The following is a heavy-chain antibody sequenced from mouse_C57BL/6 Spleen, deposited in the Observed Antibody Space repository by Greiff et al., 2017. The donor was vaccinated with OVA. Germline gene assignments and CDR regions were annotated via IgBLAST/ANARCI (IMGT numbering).Heavy chain of an antibody. CDR1: GYAFSSYW. V-gene: IGHV1-80*01. D-gene: IGHD4-1*01. J-gene: IGHJ1*03. CDR2: IYPGDGDT. CDR3: ARRGELGRDFDV. Sequence: QVQLKESGAELVKPGASVKISCKASGYAFSSYWMNWVKQRPGKGLEWIGQIYPGDGDTNYNGKFKGKATLTADKSSSTAYMQLSSLTSEDSAVYFCARRGELGRDFDVWGTGTTVTVSS.